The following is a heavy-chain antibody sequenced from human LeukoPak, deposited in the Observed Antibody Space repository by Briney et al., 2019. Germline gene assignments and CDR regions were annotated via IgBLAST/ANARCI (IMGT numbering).Heavy chain of an antibody. V-gene: IGHV3-21*04. CDR2: ISSSSAYI. Sequence: GGSLRLSCAASGFTFSSDSMNWVRQAPGKGLEWVSSISSSSAYIYYADSMKGRLTISRDNAKNSLYLQMNSLRAEDTAVYYCARGHSSFDPWGQGTLVTVSS. J-gene: IGHJ5*02. CDR3: ARGHSSFDP. CDR1: GFTFSSDS.